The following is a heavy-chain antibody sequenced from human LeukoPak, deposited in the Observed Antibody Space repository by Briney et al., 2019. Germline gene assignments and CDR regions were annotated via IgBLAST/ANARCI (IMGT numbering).Heavy chain of an antibody. D-gene: IGHD3-10*01. CDR1: GGTFSSYA. J-gene: IGHJ4*02. V-gene: IGHV1-69*04. CDR3: ARDDGSLAIYFGY. Sequence: SVKVSCKASGGTFSSYAISWVRQAPGQGLEWMGRIIPILGIANYAQKFQGRVTITADKSTSTAYMELSSLRSEDTAVYYCARDDGSLAIYFGYWGQGTLVTVSS. CDR2: IIPILGIA.